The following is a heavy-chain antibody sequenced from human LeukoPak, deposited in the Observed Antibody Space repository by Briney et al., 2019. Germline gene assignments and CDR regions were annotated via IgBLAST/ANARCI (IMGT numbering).Heavy chain of an antibody. CDR2: IIPIFGTA. CDR3: ASTMIVVVVHDAFDI. J-gene: IGHJ3*02. D-gene: IGHD3-22*01. CDR1: GGTFSSYA. V-gene: IGHV1-69*13. Sequence: SVQFSCQASGGTFSSYAISWVRQAPGQGLEWMGGIIPIFGTANYAQKFQGRVTITADESTSTAYMELSSLRSEDTAVYYCASTMIVVVVHDAFDIWGQGTMVTVSS.